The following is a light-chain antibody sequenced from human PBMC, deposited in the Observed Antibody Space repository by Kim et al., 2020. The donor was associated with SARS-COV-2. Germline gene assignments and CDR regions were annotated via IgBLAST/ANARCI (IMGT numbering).Light chain of an antibody. CDR2: WAS. CDR1: PSVLYSSNNKNY. V-gene: IGKV4-1*01. Sequence: DIVMTQSPDSLAVSLGERATINRKSSPSVLYSSNNKNYLAWYQQKPGQPPKLLIYWASTRESGVPDRFSGSGSGTDFTLTISSLQAEDVAVYYCQQYYSTPLTFGGGTKVDIK. CDR3: QQYYSTPLT. J-gene: IGKJ4*01.